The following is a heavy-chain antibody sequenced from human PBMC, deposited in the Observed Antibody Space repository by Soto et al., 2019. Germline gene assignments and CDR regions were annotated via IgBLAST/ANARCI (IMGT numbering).Heavy chain of an antibody. CDR2: IYHIGTT. D-gene: IGHD3-10*01. CDR1: SDSINTNNYY. Sequence: QLQLHESVPGLVKTSGPLSLLCSVSSDSINTNNYYWPWIRQPPGKGLSWIGGIYHIGTTYFNPSLKSRLSISLYTSKNQDSLKLMSATAADTAGYYRAAILVGSTRHTDSRHWGQGTLGTVS. J-gene: IGHJ4*02. V-gene: IGHV4-39*01. CDR3: AAILVGSTRHTDSRH.